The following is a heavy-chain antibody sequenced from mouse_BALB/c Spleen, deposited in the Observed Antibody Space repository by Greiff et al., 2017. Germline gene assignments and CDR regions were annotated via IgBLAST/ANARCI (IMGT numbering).Heavy chain of an antibody. J-gene: IGHJ3*01. Sequence: EVKVEESGPGLVKPSQSLSLTCTVTGYSITSDYAWNWIRQFPGNKLEWMGYISYSGSTSYNPSLKSRISITRDTSKNQFFLQLNSVTTEDTATYYCARDDYDGGTFAYWGQGTLVTVSA. CDR1: GYSITSDYA. V-gene: IGHV3-2*02. CDR3: ARDDYDGGTFAY. D-gene: IGHD2-4*01. CDR2: ISYSGST.